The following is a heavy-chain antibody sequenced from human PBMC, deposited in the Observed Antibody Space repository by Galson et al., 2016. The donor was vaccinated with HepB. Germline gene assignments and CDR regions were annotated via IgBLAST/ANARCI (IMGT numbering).Heavy chain of an antibody. Sequence: SLRLSCAAFGFTFNSFGMHWVRQAPGKGLEWVAVIWYDGSNKYYGDSVKGRFTISRDNSKNTLYLQMNSLRAEDTAIYYCAREAPIAAPGANDCWGQGTMVTVSS. V-gene: IGHV3-33*01. D-gene: IGHD6-13*01. CDR2: IWYDGSNK. J-gene: IGHJ3*01. CDR1: GFTFNSFG. CDR3: AREAPIAAPGANDC.